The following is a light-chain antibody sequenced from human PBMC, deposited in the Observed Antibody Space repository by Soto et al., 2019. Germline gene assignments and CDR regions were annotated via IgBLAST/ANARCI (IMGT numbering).Light chain of an antibody. CDR3: QQYNNWPMWT. CDR1: QSITRN. V-gene: IGKV3-15*01. J-gene: IGKJ1*01. Sequence: EIVMTQSPATLSLSPWERATLSCRASQSITRNLAWYQQTPGQAPRLLIYGASTRATGIPARFSGSGSGTEFTLTISSLQSEDFAVYYCQQYNNWPMWTFGQGTKVDIK. CDR2: GAS.